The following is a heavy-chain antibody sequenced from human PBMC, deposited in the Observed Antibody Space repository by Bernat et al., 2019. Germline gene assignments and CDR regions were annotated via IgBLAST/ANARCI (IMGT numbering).Heavy chain of an antibody. CDR2: IKSKTDGGTT. CDR1: SNAW. CDR3: ARDGYDSSGYYPDPIDY. Sequence: SNAWMNWVRQAPGKGLEWVGRIKSKTDGGTTDYAAPVKGRFTISRDDSKNTLYLQMNSLKTEDTAVYYCARDGYDSSGYYPDPIDYWGQGTLVTVSS. J-gene: IGHJ4*02. D-gene: IGHD3-22*01. V-gene: IGHV3-15*07.